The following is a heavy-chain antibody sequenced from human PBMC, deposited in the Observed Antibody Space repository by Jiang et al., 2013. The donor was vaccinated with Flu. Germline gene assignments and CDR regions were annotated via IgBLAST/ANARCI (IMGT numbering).Heavy chain of an antibody. CDR3: ASNDYSNYYGMDV. Sequence: AISSNGGSTYYANSVKGRFTISRDNSKNTLYLQMGSLRAEDMAVYYCASNDYSNYYGMDVWGQGTTVTVSS. CDR2: ISSNGGST. J-gene: IGHJ6*02. V-gene: IGHV3-64*01. D-gene: IGHD4-11*01.